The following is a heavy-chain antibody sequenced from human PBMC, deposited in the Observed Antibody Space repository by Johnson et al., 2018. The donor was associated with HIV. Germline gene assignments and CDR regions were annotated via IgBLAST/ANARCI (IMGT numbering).Heavy chain of an antibody. D-gene: IGHD1-26*01. J-gene: IGHJ3*02. CDR3: ARDPSPIVGATYAFDI. CDR1: GFTFSSYA. V-gene: IGHV3-30*03. CDR2: ISYDEIDK. Sequence: QVQLVESGGGVVQPGRSLRLSCAASGFTFSSYAMHWVRQAPGKGLEWVAVISYDEIDKYYADSVTGRFTVSRDNSKNTLYLQMNSLRGEDTAVYYCARDPSPIVGATYAFDIWGQGTMVTVSS.